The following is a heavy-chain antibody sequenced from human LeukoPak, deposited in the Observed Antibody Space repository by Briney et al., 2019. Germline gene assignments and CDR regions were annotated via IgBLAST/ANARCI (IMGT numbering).Heavy chain of an antibody. Sequence: GGSLRLSCAASGFTVSSNYMSWVRQAPGKELEWVSVIYSGGSTYYADSVKGRFTISRDNSKNTLYLQMNSLRAEDTAVYYCAKGRGQLYNFDYWGQGALVTVSS. CDR1: GFTVSSNY. D-gene: IGHD1-1*01. CDR3: AKGRGQLYNFDY. V-gene: IGHV3-53*01. J-gene: IGHJ4*02. CDR2: IYSGGST.